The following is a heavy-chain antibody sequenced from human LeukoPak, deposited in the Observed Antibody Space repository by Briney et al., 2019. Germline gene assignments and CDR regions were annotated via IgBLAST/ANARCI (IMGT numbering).Heavy chain of an antibody. CDR1: GFTFSSYS. Sequence: GSLRLSCAASGFTFSSYSMNWVRQAPGKGLEWVSSISSSSSYIYYADSVKGRITISRDNAKNSLYLQMNSLRAEDTAVYYCARVAAVGGRVRYFDYWGQGTLVTVSS. CDR2: ISSSSSYI. J-gene: IGHJ4*02. V-gene: IGHV3-21*01. CDR3: ARVAAVGGRVRYFDY. D-gene: IGHD3-16*01.